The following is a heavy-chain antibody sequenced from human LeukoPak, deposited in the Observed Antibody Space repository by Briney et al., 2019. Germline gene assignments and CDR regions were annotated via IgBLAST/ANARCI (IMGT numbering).Heavy chain of an antibody. J-gene: IGHJ4*02. Sequence: SGGSLRLSCAASGFTFSSYAMSWVRQAPGKGLEWLSDISGNGAGPHYTDSVKGRFTISRDNSRNTLYLQMNSLRAEDTAVYYCAKPQYYYDSRRYSAGDHWGQGTLVTVSS. CDR1: GFTFSSYA. CDR3: AKPQYYYDSRRYSAGDH. CDR2: ISGNGAGP. V-gene: IGHV3-23*01. D-gene: IGHD3-22*01.